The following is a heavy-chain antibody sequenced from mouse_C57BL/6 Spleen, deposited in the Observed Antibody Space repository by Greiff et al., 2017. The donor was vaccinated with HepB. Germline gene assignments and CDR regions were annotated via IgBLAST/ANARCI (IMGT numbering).Heavy chain of an antibody. CDR3: ARGLDYLYYVDY. Sequence: EVKLMESGPGLVKPSQSLSLTCSVTGYSITSGYYWNWIRQFPGNKLEWMGYISYDGSNNYNPSLKNRISITRDTSKNQFFLKLNSVTTEDTATYYCARGLDYLYYVDYWGQGTTLTVSS. CDR2: ISYDGSN. D-gene: IGHD2-4*01. V-gene: IGHV3-6*01. J-gene: IGHJ2*01. CDR1: GYSITSGYY.